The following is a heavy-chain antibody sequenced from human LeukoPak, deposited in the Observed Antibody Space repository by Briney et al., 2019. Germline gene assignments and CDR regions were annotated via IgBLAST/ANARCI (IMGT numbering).Heavy chain of an antibody. CDR3: ALKWAYDSSGYYGAFDI. D-gene: IGHD3-22*01. CDR2: INPSGGST. V-gene: IGHV1-46*01. Sequence: ASVKVSCKASGYTFTSYYMHWVRQAPGQGLEWMGIINPSGGSTSYAQKFQGRVTMTRDTSTSTVYMELSSLRSEDTAVYYCALKWAYDSSGYYGAFDIWGQGTMVTVSS. J-gene: IGHJ3*02. CDR1: GYTFTSYY.